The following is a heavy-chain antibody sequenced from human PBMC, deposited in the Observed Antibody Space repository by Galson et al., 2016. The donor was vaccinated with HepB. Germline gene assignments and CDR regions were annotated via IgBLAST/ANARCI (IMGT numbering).Heavy chain of an antibody. CDR2: IYYSGST. J-gene: IGHJ5*02. Sequence: SETLSLTCTVSGGSVRSGSYYWSWIRQPPGKGLERIGYIYYSGSTNYNPSLKSRVTISVDTSTNQFPLNLPSATAAYTALYLCARERTVTTPWGQGTLVTVSS. D-gene: IGHD1-1*01. CDR3: ARERTVTTP. V-gene: IGHV4-61*01. CDR1: GGSVRSGSYY.